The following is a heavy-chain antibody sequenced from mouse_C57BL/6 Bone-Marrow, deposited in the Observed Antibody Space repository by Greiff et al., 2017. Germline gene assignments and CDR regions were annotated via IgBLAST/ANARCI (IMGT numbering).Heavy chain of an antibody. CDR1: GFTFSSYG. V-gene: IGHV5-6*01. Sequence: EVMLVESGGDLVKPGGSLKLSCAASGFTFSSYGLSWVRQTPDKRLEWVATISSGGSYTYYPDSVKGRFTISRDNAKNTLYLQMSSLKSEDTAMYYCALLLRPMDYWGQGTSVTVSS. CDR2: ISSGGSYT. D-gene: IGHD1-2*01. J-gene: IGHJ4*01. CDR3: ALLLRPMDY.